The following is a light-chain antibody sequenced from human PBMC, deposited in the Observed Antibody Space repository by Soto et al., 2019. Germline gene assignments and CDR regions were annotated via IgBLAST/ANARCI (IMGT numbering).Light chain of an antibody. V-gene: IGKV3D-15*01. CDR2: GAS. J-gene: IGKJ1*01. CDR3: QQYNNWPLS. CDR1: QSVSSN. Sequence: EIVLTQSPGTLSLSPGERATLSCRASQSVSSNYVAWYQQKPGQAPRLLISGASIRATGTPDRFSGSGSGTEFTLTISSLQSEDFAVYYCQQYNNWPLSFGQGTKVDIK.